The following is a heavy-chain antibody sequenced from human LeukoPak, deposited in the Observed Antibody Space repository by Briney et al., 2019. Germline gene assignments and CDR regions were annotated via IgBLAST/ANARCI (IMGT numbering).Heavy chain of an antibody. D-gene: IGHD3-10*01. CDR3: ARENNFGSGMDV. CDR1: GFTFSSYG. Sequence: GRSLRLSCAASGFTFSSYGMHWVRQAPGKGLEWVAVISYDGSNKYYADSVRGRFTISRDNSKNTPYLQMNSLSAEDTAVYYCARENNFGSGMDVWGQGTTVTVSS. J-gene: IGHJ6*02. V-gene: IGHV3-30*03. CDR2: ISYDGSNK.